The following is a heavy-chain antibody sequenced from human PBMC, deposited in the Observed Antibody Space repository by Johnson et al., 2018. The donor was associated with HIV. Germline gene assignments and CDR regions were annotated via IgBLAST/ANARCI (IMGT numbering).Heavy chain of an antibody. Sequence: VQLVESGGGVVQPGRSLRLSCSASGFTVSSNYMNWVRQAPGKGLEWVSIIYSGGSTYYADSVKGRFTISRDSSKNTLYLQMGSLRAEDMAVYYCARELQLWFSAFDIWGQGTMVTVSS. J-gene: IGHJ3*02. D-gene: IGHD5-18*01. V-gene: IGHV3-66*01. CDR2: IYSGGST. CDR3: ARELQLWFSAFDI. CDR1: GFTVSSNY.